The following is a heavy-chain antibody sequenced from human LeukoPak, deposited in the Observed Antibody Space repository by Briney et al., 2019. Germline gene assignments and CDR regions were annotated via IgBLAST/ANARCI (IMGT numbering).Heavy chain of an antibody. CDR3: ARESHPYYFYHHLDV. CDR2: ISFDGSNT. V-gene: IGHV3-30*04. J-gene: IGHJ6*03. CDR1: GLTFRNYV. Sequence: GGSLRLACAASGLTFRNYVLHWVRQAAAKWLEWVALISFDGSNTYYADSVKGRFTISRDTSGNTLYLQLHSLGGQEPAAYSCARESHPYYFYHHLDVWGKGTTVTVSS.